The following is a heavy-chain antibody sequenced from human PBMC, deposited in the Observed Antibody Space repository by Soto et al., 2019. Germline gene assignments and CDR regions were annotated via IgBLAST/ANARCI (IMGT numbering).Heavy chain of an antibody. CDR3: ARVGGYGFDI. CDR2: IWYDGSNK. CDR1: GFTFSSYG. Sequence: QVQLVESGGGVVQPGRSLRLSCAASGFTFSSYGMHWVRQAPGKGLEWVAVIWYDGSNKYYADFVKGRFTISRDKYKNTLYLQMSSLRAEDTAVYYCARVGGYGFDIWGQGTMVTVSS. J-gene: IGHJ3*02. V-gene: IGHV3-33*01. D-gene: IGHD6-25*01.